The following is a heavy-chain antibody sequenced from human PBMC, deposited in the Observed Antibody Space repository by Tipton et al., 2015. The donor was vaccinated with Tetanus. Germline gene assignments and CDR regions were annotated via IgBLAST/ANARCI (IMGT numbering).Heavy chain of an antibody. D-gene: IGHD2-21*02. CDR2: IWFHERIA. Sequence: SLRLSCEASGFNFNIHGMHWVRQAPGKGLEWVAFIWFHERIANYADSVKGRFTISRDNSKNMLYLQMNSLRVDDTAVYYCARGMAEASNCGGDCYSDYWGQGTLVTVSS. CDR3: ARGMAEASNCGGDCYSDY. J-gene: IGHJ4*02. CDR1: GFNFNIHG. V-gene: IGHV3-33*01.